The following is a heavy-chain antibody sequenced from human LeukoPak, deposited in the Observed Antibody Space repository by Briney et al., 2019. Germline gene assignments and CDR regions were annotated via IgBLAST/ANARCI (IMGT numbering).Heavy chain of an antibody. J-gene: IGHJ5*02. CDR2: IYTSGST. CDR1: GGSISSYY. V-gene: IGHV4-4*08. Sequence: PSETLSLTCTVSGGSISSYYWSWIRQPPGKGLEWIGRIYTSGSTNYNPSLKSRVTISVDTSKNQFSLKLSSATAADTAVYYCARDIMGNWFDPWGQGTLVTVSS. CDR3: ARDIMGNWFDP. D-gene: IGHD2-8*01.